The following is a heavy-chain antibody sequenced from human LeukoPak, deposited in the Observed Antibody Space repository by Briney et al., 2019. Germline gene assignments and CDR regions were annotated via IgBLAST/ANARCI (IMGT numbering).Heavy chain of an antibody. J-gene: IGHJ5*02. CDR3: ARHEVGAINNWFDP. Sequence: SETLSLTCAVYGGSFSGYYWSWIRQPPGKGLEWIGEINHSGSTNYNPSLKSRVTISVDTSKNQFSLKLSSVTAADTAVYYCARHEVGAINNWFDPWGQGTLVTVSS. V-gene: IGHV4-34*01. D-gene: IGHD1-26*01. CDR2: INHSGST. CDR1: GGSFSGYY.